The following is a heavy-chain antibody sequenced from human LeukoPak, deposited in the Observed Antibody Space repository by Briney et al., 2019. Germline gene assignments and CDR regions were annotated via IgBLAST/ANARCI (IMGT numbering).Heavy chain of an antibody. V-gene: IGHV4-30-4*01. Sequence: SQTLSLTCTVSGGSISSGDYYWSWIRQPPGKGLEWIGYMYYSGSTYYNPSIKSRVTISVDTSKNQFSLKLSSVTAADTAVYYCARVYGSGSYVGYWGQGTLVTVSS. CDR3: ARVYGSGSYVGY. D-gene: IGHD3-10*01. CDR1: GGSISSGDYY. CDR2: MYYSGST. J-gene: IGHJ4*02.